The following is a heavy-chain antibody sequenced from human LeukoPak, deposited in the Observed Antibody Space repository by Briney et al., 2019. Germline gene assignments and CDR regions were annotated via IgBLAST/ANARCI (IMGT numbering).Heavy chain of an antibody. D-gene: IGHD3-9*01. J-gene: IGHJ3*02. CDR1: GGSISSSSYY. Sequence: SETLSLTCTVSGGSISSSSYYWGWIRQPPGKGLEWIGGIYYSGSTYYNPSLKSRVTISVDTSKNQFSLKLSSVTAADTAVYYCARRGHELRYFDWLPRRDAFDIWGQGTMVTVSS. CDR2: IYYSGST. CDR3: ARRGHELRYFDWLPRRDAFDI. V-gene: IGHV4-39*01.